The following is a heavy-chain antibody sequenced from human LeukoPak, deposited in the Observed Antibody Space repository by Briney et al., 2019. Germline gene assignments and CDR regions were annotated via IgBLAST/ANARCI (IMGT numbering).Heavy chain of an antibody. CDR1: GFTFSSYG. CDR3: AKDSAKKYDDY. D-gene: IGHD2/OR15-2a*01. V-gene: IGHV3-23*01. Sequence: GGSLRLSCAASGFTFSSYGMHWVRQAPGKGLEWVSTIGGSGSSGSTYYADSVKGRFTISRDNSKNTLYLQMNSLRAEDTAVYYCAKDSAKKYDDYWGQGTLVTVSS. J-gene: IGHJ4*02. CDR2: IGGSGSSGST.